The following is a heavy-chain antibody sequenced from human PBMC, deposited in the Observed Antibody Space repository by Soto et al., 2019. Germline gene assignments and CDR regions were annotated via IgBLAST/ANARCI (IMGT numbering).Heavy chain of an antibody. D-gene: IGHD3-16*01. J-gene: IGHJ6*02. CDR1: GDIFVNYG. V-gene: IGHV1-18*01. CDR3: AMVDNYVTPPPQDV. Sequence: QVQLVQSGDEVRKPRSSGKVSCKASGDIFVNYGIAWVRQVPGQGLEWMGWISPYSGNTHYASKVQGRLTMTTDTSPSTAYMDLGSLTSADTAVYYCAMVDNYVTPPPQDVWGQGTTVTVSS. CDR2: ISPYSGNT.